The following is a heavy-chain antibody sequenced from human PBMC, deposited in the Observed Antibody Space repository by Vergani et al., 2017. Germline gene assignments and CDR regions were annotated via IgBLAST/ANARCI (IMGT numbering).Heavy chain of an antibody. V-gene: IGHV3-23*01. CDR1: GFTFSSYA. CDR3: AESSGGYYPIRN. Sequence: EVQLLESGGGLVQPGWSLRLSCAASGFTFSSYAMSWVRQAPGKGLEWVSAISGSGGSTYYADSVKGRFTISRDNSKNTLYLQMNSLRAEDTAVYYCAESSGGYYPIRNWSQGTLVTVSS. J-gene: IGHJ4*02. D-gene: IGHD1-26*01. CDR2: ISGSGGST.